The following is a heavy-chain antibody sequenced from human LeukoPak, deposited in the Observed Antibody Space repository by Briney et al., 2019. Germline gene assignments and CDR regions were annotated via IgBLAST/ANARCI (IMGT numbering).Heavy chain of an antibody. Sequence: GGCLRLSCAASGFTFDDYTMHWVRQAPGKGLECVSLISWDGGSTYYADSVKGRFTISRDNSKNSLYLQTNSLRTEDTALYYCAKGGNGDYYFDYCGQGTLVTVSS. J-gene: IGHJ4*02. CDR2: ISWDGGST. CDR1: GFTFDDYT. CDR3: AKGGNGDYYFDY. D-gene: IGHD7-27*01. V-gene: IGHV3-43*01.